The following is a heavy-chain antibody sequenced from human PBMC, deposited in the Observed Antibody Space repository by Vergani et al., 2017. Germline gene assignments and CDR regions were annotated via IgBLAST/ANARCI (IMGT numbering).Heavy chain of an antibody. CDR1: GGTFSSYT. J-gene: IGHJ5*02. D-gene: IGHD2-2*01. Sequence: QVQLVQSGAEVKKPGSSVKVSCKASGGTFSSYTISWVRQAPGQGLEWMGRIIPILGIANYAQKFQGRVTITRDTSASTAYMELSSLRSEDTAVYYCARVGTCSSTSCYAVFWWFDPWGQGTLVTVSS. CDR3: ARVGTCSSTSCYAVFWWFDP. V-gene: IGHV1-69*02. CDR2: IIPILGIA.